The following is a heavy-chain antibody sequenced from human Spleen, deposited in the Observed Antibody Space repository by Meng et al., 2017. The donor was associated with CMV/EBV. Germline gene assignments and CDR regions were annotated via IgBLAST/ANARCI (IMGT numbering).Heavy chain of an antibody. J-gene: IGHJ5*02. Sequence: TFSNYRSDWVRQAPGQGLEWMGWISAYNGNTNYAQKCHGRVTLPTDTSTSTAYMELRSLRFDDTAVYYCARDADSSGYYSSHNWFDPWGQGTLVTVSS. V-gene: IGHV1-18*01. CDR2: ISAYNGNT. CDR1: TFSNYR. D-gene: IGHD3-22*01. CDR3: ARDADSSGYYSSHNWFDP.